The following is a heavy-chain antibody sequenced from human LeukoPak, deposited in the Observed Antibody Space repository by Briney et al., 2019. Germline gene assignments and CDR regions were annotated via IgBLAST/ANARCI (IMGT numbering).Heavy chain of an antibody. CDR1: GVTACSNY. Sequence: PGGSLRLSCAASGVTACSNYMSCVRHAPGKGREWVSAIYSGCTTYYADSVKHRFTISRDNSKNTLYLQMNSLRAEDTAVYYCAKDLTIFGVVPENWFDPWGQGTLVTVSS. CDR3: AKDLTIFGVVPENWFDP. CDR2: IYSGCTT. V-gene: IGHV3-53*05. D-gene: IGHD3-3*01. J-gene: IGHJ5*02.